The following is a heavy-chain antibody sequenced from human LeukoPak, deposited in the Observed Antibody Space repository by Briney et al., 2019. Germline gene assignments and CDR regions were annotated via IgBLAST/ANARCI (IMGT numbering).Heavy chain of an antibody. Sequence: ASVKVSCKASGYTFTGYYMHWVRQAPGQGLEWMGWINTNTGNPTYAQGFTGRFVFSLDTSVSTAYLQISSLKAEDTAVYYCAAKNCSSTSCYGAHDAFDIWGKGQWSPSLQ. D-gene: IGHD2-2*01. V-gene: IGHV7-4-1*02. CDR3: AAKNCSSTSCYGAHDAFDI. CDR1: GYTFTGYY. CDR2: INTNTGNP. J-gene: IGHJ3*02.